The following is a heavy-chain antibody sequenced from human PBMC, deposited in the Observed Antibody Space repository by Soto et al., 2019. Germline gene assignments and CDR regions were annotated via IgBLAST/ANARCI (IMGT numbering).Heavy chain of an antibody. D-gene: IGHD1-1*01. V-gene: IGHV4-34*01. CDR2: SNHSGST. J-gene: IGHJ4*02. Sequence: QVQLQQWGAGLLKPSETLSLTCAVYGGSFSGYYWSWIRQPPGKGLEWIGESNHSGSTNYNPSLKTRVTISVDTSKNQFSLNLSSVTAADTAVYYCASARGERRFDYWGQGTLITVSS. CDR1: GGSFSGYY. CDR3: ASARGERRFDY.